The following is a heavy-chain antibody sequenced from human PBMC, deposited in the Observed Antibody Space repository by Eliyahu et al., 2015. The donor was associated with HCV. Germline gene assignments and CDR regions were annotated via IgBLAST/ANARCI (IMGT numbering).Heavy chain of an antibody. CDR1: GXTLSEKY. CDR3: ASEVNGGMGV. V-gene: IGHV3-72*01. D-gene: IGHD2-21*01. J-gene: IGHJ6*02. CDR2: SRNKAYNYNT. Sequence: EVQLVESGGGLVQPGGSLXLSXXXSGXTLSEKYMDWVRQAPGKGLEWVARSRNKAYNYNTEHAASVKGRFTMSRDDSKNSLFLQMNGLKTEDTAVYYCASEVNGGMGVWGQGTTVTVSS.